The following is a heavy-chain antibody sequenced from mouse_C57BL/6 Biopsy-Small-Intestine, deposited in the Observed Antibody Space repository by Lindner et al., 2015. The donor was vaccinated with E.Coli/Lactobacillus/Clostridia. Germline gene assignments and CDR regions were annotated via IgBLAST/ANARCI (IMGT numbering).Heavy chain of an antibody. Sequence: VQLQESGPELVKSGASVTISCKASGYSFTGNYMNWVKQSPEKSLEWIGEINPSTGGTTYNQKFRAKATLTVDKSSSTAYMQFRSLTSDDSAVYYCARREVYYFDYWGQGTTLTVSS. V-gene: IGHV1-42*01. CDR3: ARREVYYFDY. CDR1: GYSFTGNY. J-gene: IGHJ2*01. CDR2: INPSTGGT.